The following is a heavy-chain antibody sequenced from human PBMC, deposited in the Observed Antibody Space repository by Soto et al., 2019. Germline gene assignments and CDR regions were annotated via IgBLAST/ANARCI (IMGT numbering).Heavy chain of an antibody. CDR2: IHLNSGGT. CDR1: GYTFTGYY. D-gene: IGHD2-2*01. CDR3: AREATVLIPAAQPSHFDS. J-gene: IGHJ4*02. Sequence: GASVKVSCKASGYTFTGYYVHWVRQAPGHGLEWLGWIHLNSGGTNYAQSFQGRVTMTRDMSVSTVYMELEVLRSADTALYFCAREATVLIPAAQPSHFDSWGQGTLVTVSS. V-gene: IGHV1-2*02.